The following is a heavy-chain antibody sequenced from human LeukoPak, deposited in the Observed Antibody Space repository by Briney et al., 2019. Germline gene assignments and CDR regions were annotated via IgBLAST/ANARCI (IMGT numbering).Heavy chain of an antibody. CDR1: GGTFSSYA. J-gene: IGHJ5*02. Sequence: SVKVSCKASGGTFSSYAFSWVRQAPGQGLEWMGGNIPIFGTANYAQKFQGRVTITTDESTSTAYMELSSLRSEDTAVYYCAAEYYDILTGYSNWFDPWGQGTLVTVSS. D-gene: IGHD3-9*01. V-gene: IGHV1-69*05. CDR2: NIPIFGTA. CDR3: AAEYYDILTGYSNWFDP.